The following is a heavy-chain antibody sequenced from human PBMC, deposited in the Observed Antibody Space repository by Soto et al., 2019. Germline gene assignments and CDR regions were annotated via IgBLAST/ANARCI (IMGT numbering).Heavy chain of an antibody. CDR1: GFPFRRYS. Sequence: GGSLRLCCEASGFPFRRYSLNWVRQAPGKGLEWVSSISSGGNDISYAESVEGRFFTSRDNVNNVLYLDINNLRPEDTAVYYCARMAYWGQGTLVTVSS. CDR2: ISSGGNDI. CDR3: ARMAY. J-gene: IGHJ4*02. V-gene: IGHV3-21*06.